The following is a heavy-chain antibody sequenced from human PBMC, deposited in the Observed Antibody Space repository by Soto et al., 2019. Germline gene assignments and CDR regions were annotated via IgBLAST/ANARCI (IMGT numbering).Heavy chain of an antibody. CDR1: GGSFSGYY. CDR2: INHSGST. D-gene: IGHD1-1*01. J-gene: IGHJ4*02. CDR3: ARGKRLEPIEYFDY. V-gene: IGHV4-34*01. Sequence: QVQLQQWGAGLLKPSETLSLTCAVYGGSFSGYYWSWIRQPPGKGLEWIGEINHSGSTNYNPSLKSRVTISVDTSKNQFSLKLSSVTAADTAVYYCARGKRLEPIEYFDYWGQGTLVTVSS.